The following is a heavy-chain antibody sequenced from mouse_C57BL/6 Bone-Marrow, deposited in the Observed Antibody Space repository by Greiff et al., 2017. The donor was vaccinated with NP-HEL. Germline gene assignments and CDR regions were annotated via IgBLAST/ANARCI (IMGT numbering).Heavy chain of an antibody. D-gene: IGHD2-2*01. CDR3: AGSTMVTTKAMDY. CDR1: GYTFTSYW. Sequence: QVQLQQPGAELVKPGASVKLSCKASGYTFTSYWMHWVKQRPGQGLEWIGMIHPTSGSTNYNEKFKSKATLTVDKSSSTAYMQLSSLTSEYSAVYYCAGSTMVTTKAMDYWGQGTSVTVSS. CDR2: IHPTSGST. J-gene: IGHJ4*01. V-gene: IGHV1-64*01.